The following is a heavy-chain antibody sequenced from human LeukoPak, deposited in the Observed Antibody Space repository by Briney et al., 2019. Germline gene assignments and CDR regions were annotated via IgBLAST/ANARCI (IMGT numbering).Heavy chain of an antibody. D-gene: IGHD3-22*01. J-gene: IGHJ4*02. CDR3: ARGYDSSGYLDY. Sequence: PGGSLRLSCAASGFTFSSYSMNWVRQAPGKGLEWVSSISSSSSYIYYADSVKGRFTISRDNAKNSLYLQMNSLRAEDTAVYYCARGYDSSGYLDYWGQGTLVTVSS. CDR1: GFTFSSYS. V-gene: IGHV3-21*01. CDR2: ISSSSSYI.